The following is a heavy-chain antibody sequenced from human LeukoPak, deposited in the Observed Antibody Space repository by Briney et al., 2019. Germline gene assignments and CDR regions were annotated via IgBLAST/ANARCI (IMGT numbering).Heavy chain of an antibody. Sequence: SETLSLTCTVSGGSISSSSYYWGWIRQPPGKGLEWIGSIYYSGSTYYNPSLKSRVTISVDTSKNQFSLKLSSVTAADTAVYYCARDPHYCYYYMDVWGKGTTVTVSS. CDR2: IYYSGST. V-gene: IGHV4-39*07. CDR1: GGSISSSSYY. J-gene: IGHJ6*03. CDR3: ARDPHYCYYYMDV.